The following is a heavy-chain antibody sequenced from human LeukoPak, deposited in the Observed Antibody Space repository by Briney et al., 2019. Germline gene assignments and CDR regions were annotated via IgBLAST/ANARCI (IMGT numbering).Heavy chain of an antibody. V-gene: IGHV4-59*12. CDR3: AREITIFGVVRSEKWFDP. Sequence: SETLSLTCTVSGGSISSYYWSWIRQPPGKGLEWIGYIYYSGSTNYNPSLKSRVTISVDTSKNQFSLKLSSVTAADTAVYYCAREITIFGVVRSEKWFDPWGQGTLVTVSS. CDR2: IYYSGST. D-gene: IGHD3-3*01. J-gene: IGHJ5*02. CDR1: GGSISSYY.